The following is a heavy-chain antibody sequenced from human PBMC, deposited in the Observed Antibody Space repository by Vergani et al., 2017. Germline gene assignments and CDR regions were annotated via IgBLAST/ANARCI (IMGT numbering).Heavy chain of an antibody. V-gene: IGHV4-59*11. CDR2: IHYRENT. CDR3: ASDTHSGQRADL. CDR1: FDFIRNLY. J-gene: IGHJ5*02. D-gene: IGHD6-19*01. Sequence: QVQLQESGPGLVKSSETLSLTCRVPFDFIRNLYCNWIRQPPGKGLEWIGSIHYRENTNYNPSLKTRDTISVDTSKNQFSLTVTSVTAADTAVYYCASDTHSGQRADLWGQGILVTVTS.